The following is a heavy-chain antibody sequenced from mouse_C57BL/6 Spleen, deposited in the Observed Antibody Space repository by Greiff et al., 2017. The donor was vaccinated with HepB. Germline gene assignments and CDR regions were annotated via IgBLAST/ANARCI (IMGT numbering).Heavy chain of an antibody. D-gene: IGHD3-1*01. Sequence: QVHVKQPGAELVKPGASVKLSCKASGYTFTSYWMQWVKQRPGQGLEWIGEIDPSDSYTNYNQKFKGKATLTVDTSSSTAYMQLSSLTSEASAVYYCARPGDYAMDYWGQGTSVTVSS. V-gene: IGHV1-50*01. CDR3: ARPGDYAMDY. CDR2: IDPSDSYT. J-gene: IGHJ4*01. CDR1: GYTFTSYW.